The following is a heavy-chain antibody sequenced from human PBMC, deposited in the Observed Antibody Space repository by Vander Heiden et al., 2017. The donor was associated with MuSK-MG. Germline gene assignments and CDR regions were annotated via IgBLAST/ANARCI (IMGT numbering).Heavy chain of an antibody. CDR1: GYSFTSYW. V-gene: IGHV5-51*01. D-gene: IGHD3-10*01. CDR2: IYSGDFDT. Sequence: EVQLVQSGAEVKKPGESLKISCKGSGYSFTSYWIGWVRQMPGESLEWMGIIYSGDFDTRYSPSFQGQVNNSAGKAISPAYLQGSSPKASDTAIYYWARNPHYCSGNYYIHDYYYYHGMDVWGQGTTVTVSS. CDR3: ARNPHYCSGNYYIHDYYYYHGMDV. J-gene: IGHJ6*02.